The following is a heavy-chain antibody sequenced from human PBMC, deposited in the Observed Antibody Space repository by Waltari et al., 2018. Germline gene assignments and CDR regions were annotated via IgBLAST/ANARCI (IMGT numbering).Heavy chain of an antibody. J-gene: IGHJ6*03. V-gene: IGHV1-69*12. Sequence: HVQLVQSGAEVKKPGSSVRVSCTGSGGSFGGYPISWVRQAPGQGLEWMGGIIPMFGIPDYSQKFQDRLTISADESANTAYMELSSLRSEDTAVYYCARHELGISQYYYNMYVWGQGSTVTVSS. CDR1: GGSFGGYP. CDR2: IIPMFGIP. CDR3: ARHELGISQYYYNMYV. D-gene: IGHD3-10*01.